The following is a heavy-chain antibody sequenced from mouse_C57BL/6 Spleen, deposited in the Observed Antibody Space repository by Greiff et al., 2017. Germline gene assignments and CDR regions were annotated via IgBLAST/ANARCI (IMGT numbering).Heavy chain of an antibody. CDR1: GYTFTSYW. CDR3: ARWDYDRYFDV. J-gene: IGHJ1*03. Sequence: QVQLQQPGAELVMPGASVKLSCKASGYTFTSYWMHWVKQRPGQGLEWIGEIDPSDSYTNYNQKFKGKSTLTVGKSSSTAYMQLSSLTSEDSAVYDCARWDYDRYFDVWGTGTTVTVSS. V-gene: IGHV1-69*01. CDR2: IDPSDSYT. D-gene: IGHD2-4*01.